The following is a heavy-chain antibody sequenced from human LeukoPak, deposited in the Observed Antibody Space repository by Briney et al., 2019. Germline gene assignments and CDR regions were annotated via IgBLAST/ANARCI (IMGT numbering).Heavy chain of an antibody. CDR1: GYTLTSYD. CDR3: ARPHPSSIAARRWAFDI. D-gene: IGHD6-6*01. J-gene: IGHJ3*02. V-gene: IGHV1-8*03. Sequence: ASVKVSCKASGYTLTSYDINWVRQATGQGLEWMGWMNPNSGNTGYAQKFQGRVTITRNTSISTAYMELSSLRSEDTAVYYCARPHPSSIAARRWAFDIWGQGTMVTVSS. CDR2: MNPNSGNT.